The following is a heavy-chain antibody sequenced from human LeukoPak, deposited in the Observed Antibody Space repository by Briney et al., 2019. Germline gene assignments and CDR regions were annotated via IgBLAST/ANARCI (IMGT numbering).Heavy chain of an antibody. CDR1: GGSFSGYY. J-gene: IGHJ4*02. CDR3: AREFLYYYDSSGYYPY. Sequence: SETLSLTCAVYGGSFSGYYWSWIRQPPGKGLEWIGEINHSGSTNYNPSLKSRVTISVDTSKSQFSLKLSSVTAADTAVYYCAREFLYYYDSSGYYPYWGQGTLVTVSS. CDR2: INHSGST. D-gene: IGHD3-22*01. V-gene: IGHV4-34*01.